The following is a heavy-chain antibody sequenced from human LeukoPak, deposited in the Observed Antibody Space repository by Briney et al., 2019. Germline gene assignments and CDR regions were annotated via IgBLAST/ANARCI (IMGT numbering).Heavy chain of an antibody. Sequence: GGSLRLSCAASGFTFTSYGMSWVRQAPGKGLEWVSGISGSGGDTYYADSVKGRFTISRDNSKNTLYLQMNSLRAEDTAVYYCAKDPERWLQLRLGFSDWGQGTLVTVSS. CDR2: ISGSGGDT. CDR3: AKDPERWLQLRLGFSD. J-gene: IGHJ4*02. CDR1: GFTFTSYG. V-gene: IGHV3-23*01. D-gene: IGHD5-24*01.